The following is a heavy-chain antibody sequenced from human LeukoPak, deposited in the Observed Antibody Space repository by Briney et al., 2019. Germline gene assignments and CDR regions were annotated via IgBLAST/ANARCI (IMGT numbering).Heavy chain of an antibody. J-gene: IGHJ4*02. D-gene: IGHD3-10*01. CDR2: INTNTGNP. Sequence: ASVKVSCKASGYTFTSYAMHWVRQAPGQRLEWMGWINTNTGNPTYGQGFTGRFVFSLDTSVSTAYLQISSLKAEDTAVYYCARELCVRGSGSYCPFDYWGQGTLVTVSS. CDR3: ARELCVRGSGSYCPFDY. V-gene: IGHV7-4-1*02. CDR1: GYTFTSYA.